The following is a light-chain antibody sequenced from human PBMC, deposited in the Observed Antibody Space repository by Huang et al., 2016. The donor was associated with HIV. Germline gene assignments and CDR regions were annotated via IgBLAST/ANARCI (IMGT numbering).Light chain of an antibody. CDR1: QDIRSY. CDR2: GAS. CDR3: QQYDSLYT. Sequence: IQMTQSPASLSAYVGDRVTISCQANQDIRSYLNWYQQKPGKAPRLLIYGASNLQAGVPLRISGNGSGTDFTITISSLQSEDIATYYCQQYDSLYTFGQGTRLEIK. J-gene: IGKJ2*01. V-gene: IGKV1-33*01.